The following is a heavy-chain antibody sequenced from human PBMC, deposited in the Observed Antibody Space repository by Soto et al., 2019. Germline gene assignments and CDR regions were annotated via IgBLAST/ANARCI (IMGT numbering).Heavy chain of an antibody. CDR2: ISGSGGST. V-gene: IGHV3-23*01. CDR3: AKVVTLYYYYGMDV. Sequence: PGGSLRLSCAASGFTFSSYAMSWVRQAPGKGLEWVPAISGSGGSTYYADSVKGRFTISRDNSKNTLYLQMNSLRAEDTAVYYCAKVVTLYYYYGMDVWGQGTTVTVSS. D-gene: IGHD5-18*01. CDR1: GFTFSSYA. J-gene: IGHJ6*02.